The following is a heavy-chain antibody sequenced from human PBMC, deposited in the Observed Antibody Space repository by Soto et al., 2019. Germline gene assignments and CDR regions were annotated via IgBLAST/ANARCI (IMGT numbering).Heavy chain of an antibody. J-gene: IGHJ6*02. D-gene: IGHD4-17*01. CDR2: ISSSGSTI. CDR3: ARDPYYGDHADYYYYGMDV. Sequence: TGGSLRLSCAASGFTFSDYYMSWIRQAPGKGLEWVSYISSSGSTIYYADSVKGRFTISRDNAKNSLYLQMNSLRAEDTAVYYCARDPYYGDHADYYYYGMDVWGQGTTVTVSS. CDR1: GFTFSDYY. V-gene: IGHV3-11*01.